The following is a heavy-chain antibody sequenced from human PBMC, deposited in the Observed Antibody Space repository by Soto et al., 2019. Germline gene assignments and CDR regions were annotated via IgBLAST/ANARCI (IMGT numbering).Heavy chain of an antibody. CDR3: ARVVNCSGGSCFSGYYYYMDV. CDR2: IYYSGST. CDR1: GGSINNYY. V-gene: IGHV4-59*01. D-gene: IGHD2-15*01. Sequence: ETLSLTCTVSGGSINNYYWSWIRQPPRKGLEWIGYIYYSGSTNYNPSLESRVTISVDTSKNQFSLKLGSVTAADTAVYYCARVVNCSGGSCFSGYYYYMDVWGKGTTVTVSS. J-gene: IGHJ6*03.